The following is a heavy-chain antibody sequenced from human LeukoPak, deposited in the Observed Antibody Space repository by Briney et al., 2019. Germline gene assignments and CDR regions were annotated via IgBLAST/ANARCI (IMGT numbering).Heavy chain of an antibody. CDR1: GFTFSSYS. V-gene: IGHV3-21*01. D-gene: IGHD6-19*01. CDR2: ISSSSSYI. CDR3: ASLIAVARGQGFQH. J-gene: IGHJ1*01. Sequence: GGSLRLSCAASGFTFSSYSMNWVRQAPGKGLEWVSSISSSSSYIYYADSVKGRFTISRDNAKNSLYLQMNSLRAEDTAVYYCASLIAVARGQGFQHWGQGTLVTVSS.